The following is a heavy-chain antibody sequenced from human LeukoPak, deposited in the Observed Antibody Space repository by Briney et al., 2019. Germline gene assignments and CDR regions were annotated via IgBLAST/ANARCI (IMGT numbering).Heavy chain of an antibody. CDR1: GGSISSYY. J-gene: IGHJ4*02. CDR2: IYYSGMT. V-gene: IGHV4-59*01. CDR3: ASADYDDYYIDF. D-gene: IGHD4-17*01. Sequence: PSETLSLTCTVSGGSISSYYWSWIRHPPGKGLEWIGYIYYSGMTNYNPSLKSRVTISLHTSKNQFSLKLSSVTAADTAVYYCASADYDDYYIDFWGEGTLVTVSS.